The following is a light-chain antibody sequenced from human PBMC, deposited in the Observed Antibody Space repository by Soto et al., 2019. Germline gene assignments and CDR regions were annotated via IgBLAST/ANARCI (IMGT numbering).Light chain of an antibody. CDR1: QSIRHY. J-gene: IGKJ1*01. Sequence: DIQMTQSPPTLSASAGDRVTITCRASQSIRHYLAWYQQMPGKAPKLLVYGASTLQSGVPSRFSGSGSGTEFTLTNSLLQPDDFGTFFCQHHNRYSPTFGQGTKVEIK. CDR3: QHHNRYSPT. V-gene: IGKV1-5*01. CDR2: GAS.